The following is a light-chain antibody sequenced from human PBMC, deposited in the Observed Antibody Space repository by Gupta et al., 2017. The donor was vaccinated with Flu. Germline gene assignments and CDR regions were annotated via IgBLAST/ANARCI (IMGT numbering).Light chain of an antibody. CDR3: HQDDHLPNT. CDR1: QGVKNY. CDR2: DAS. J-gene: IGKJ2*01. V-gene: IGKV1-33*01. Sequence: TQMTQSPSSLSASVGDRVTITCQASQGVKNYLNWYQQKPGKPPKLLIYDASNLEAGVSSRFSGSGSGTNFSFTISRLQPEDAATYFCHQDDHLPNTFGQGTKLQIK.